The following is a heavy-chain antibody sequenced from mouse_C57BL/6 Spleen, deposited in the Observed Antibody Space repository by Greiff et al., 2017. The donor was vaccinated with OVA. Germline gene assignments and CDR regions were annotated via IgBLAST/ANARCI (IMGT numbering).Heavy chain of an antibody. CDR1: GYSITSGYY. D-gene: IGHD2-4*01. V-gene: IGHV3-6*01. CDR3: ARADYAPYAMDY. Sequence: EVQLQESGPGLVKPSQSLSLTCSVTGYSITSGYYWNWIRQFPGNKLEWMGYISYDGSNNYNPSLKNRISITRDTSKNQFFLKLNSVTTEDTATYYCARADYAPYAMDYWGQGTSVTVSS. CDR2: ISYDGSN. J-gene: IGHJ4*01.